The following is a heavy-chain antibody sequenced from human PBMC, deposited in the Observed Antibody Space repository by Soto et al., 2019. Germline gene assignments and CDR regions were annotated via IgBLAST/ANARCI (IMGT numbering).Heavy chain of an antibody. CDR1: GGTFSSYA. Sequence: QVQLVQSGAEVKKPGSSVKVSCKASGGTFSSYAISWVRQAPGQGLEWMGGIIPIYGTANYAQKFQGGVTITADESTSTAYMELSSLRSEDTAVYYCARDRHRSGYYSDIMGNWFDPWGQGTLVTVSS. CDR3: ARDRHRSGYYSDIMGNWFDP. J-gene: IGHJ5*02. CDR2: IIPIYGTA. V-gene: IGHV1-69*01. D-gene: IGHD3-22*01.